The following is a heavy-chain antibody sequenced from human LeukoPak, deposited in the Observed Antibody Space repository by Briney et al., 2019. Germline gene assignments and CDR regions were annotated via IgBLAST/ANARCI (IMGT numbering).Heavy chain of an antibody. CDR2: IHPGSSET. V-gene: IGHV5-51*01. D-gene: IGHD2-2*02. CDR3: ATQGCTTIGCHTVDL. CDR1: GYSFTSNW. Sequence: KGGESLKISCKGSGYSFTSNWIGWVRQMSGKGLEWVGIIHPGSSETRYSPSFQGQVTISVDKSISSAFLQWSSLKASDSAMYYCATQGCTTIGCHTVDLWGQGTLVTVSS. J-gene: IGHJ5*02.